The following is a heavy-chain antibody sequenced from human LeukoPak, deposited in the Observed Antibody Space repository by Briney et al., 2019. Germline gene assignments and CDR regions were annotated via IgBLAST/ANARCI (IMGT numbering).Heavy chain of an antibody. Sequence: ASVKVSCKASGGTFNSYAISWVRQAPGQGPEWMGGIIPIFGTANYAQKFQGRVTITADESTSTAYMELSSLRSEDTAVHYCARAGNNYPEEVYYYGMDVWGQGTTVTVSS. D-gene: IGHD4-11*01. V-gene: IGHV1-69*01. CDR1: GGTFNSYA. J-gene: IGHJ6*02. CDR2: IIPIFGTA. CDR3: ARAGNNYPEEVYYYGMDV.